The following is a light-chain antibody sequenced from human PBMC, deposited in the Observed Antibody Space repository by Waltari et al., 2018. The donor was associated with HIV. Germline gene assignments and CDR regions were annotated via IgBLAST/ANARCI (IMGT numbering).Light chain of an antibody. CDR2: GAS. V-gene: IGKV3-20*01. CDR3: QQSET. Sequence: EIVLTQSPGTLSLSPGERATLSCRASQSVSSSYLAWYQQKSGLAPRLLIYGASSRATGIPDRFSGSGSGTEFTLTIARLEPEDFAVYYCQQSETFGQGTRVEIK. CDR1: QSVSSSY. J-gene: IGKJ1*01.